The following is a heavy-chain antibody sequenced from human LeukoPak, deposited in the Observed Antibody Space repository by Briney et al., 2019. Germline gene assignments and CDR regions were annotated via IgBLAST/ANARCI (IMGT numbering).Heavy chain of an antibody. CDR3: AKRASGSGTSLYYFDY. D-gene: IGHD3-10*01. CDR2: ISNSGGST. V-gene: IGHV3-23*01. CDR1: GFTFSSYA. Sequence: GGSLRLSCAASGFTFSSYAMSWVRQAPGKGREGVSVISNSGGSTFYADSVKGRFTISRDNSKNTLYLQMNSLRAEDTAVYYCAKRASGSGTSLYYFDYWGQGTLVTVSS. J-gene: IGHJ4*02.